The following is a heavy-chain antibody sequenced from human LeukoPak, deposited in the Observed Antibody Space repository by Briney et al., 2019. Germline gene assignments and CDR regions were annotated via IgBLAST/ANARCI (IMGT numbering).Heavy chain of an antibody. Sequence: SETLSLTCTVSGGSISSHYWSWIRQPPGKGLEWIGYIYYSGSTNYNPSLKSRVTISVDTSKNQFSLKLSSVTAADTAVYYCARGQYCSSTSCYFYYFDYWGQGILVTVSS. CDR1: GGSISSHY. V-gene: IGHV4-59*11. CDR3: ARGQYCSSTSCYFYYFDY. J-gene: IGHJ4*02. D-gene: IGHD2-2*01. CDR2: IYYSGST.